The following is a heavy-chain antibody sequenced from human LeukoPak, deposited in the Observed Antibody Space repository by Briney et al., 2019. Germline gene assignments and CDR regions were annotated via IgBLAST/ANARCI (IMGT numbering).Heavy chain of an antibody. D-gene: IGHD3-10*01. CDR1: GFTFSSYS. CDR3: ARAPYYYGSGSYP. J-gene: IGHJ5*02. Sequence: PGRTLRLSCAASGFTFSSYSMNWVRQAPGKGLEWVSSISSSSSYIYYADSVKGRFTVSRDNAKNSLYLQMNSLRAEDTAVYYCARAPYYYGSGSYPWGQGTLVTVSS. V-gene: IGHV3-21*01. CDR2: ISSSSSYI.